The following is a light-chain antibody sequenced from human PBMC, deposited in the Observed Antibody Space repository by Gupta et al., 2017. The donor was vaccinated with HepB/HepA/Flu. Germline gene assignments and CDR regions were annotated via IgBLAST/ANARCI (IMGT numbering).Light chain of an antibody. CDR2: ANN. CDR3: QSYDNSLSGSVI. V-gene: IGLV1-40*01. Sequence: QSVLTQSPSVSGAPGQRVPISCPGTYSNIGANFDVHWYQQLPGTAPKLLIYANNKRPSGVPDRFSGSKSGTSASLAITGLQAEDEADYYCQSYDNSLSGSVIFGGGTKLTVL. CDR1: YSNIGANFD. J-gene: IGLJ2*01.